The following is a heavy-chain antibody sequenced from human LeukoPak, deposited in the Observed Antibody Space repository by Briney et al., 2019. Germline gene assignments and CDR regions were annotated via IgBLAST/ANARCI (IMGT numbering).Heavy chain of an antibody. CDR2: TYYRSKWYD. V-gene: IGHV6-1*01. CDR1: GDSVSSKNGA. Sequence: SQTLSLTCAISGDSVSSKNGAWNWIRQSPSRGLEWLGRTYYRSKWYDEYADTVKGRVTISPDTSKNQFSLHVYSVTPEDTAVYYCARDLGTSGWYTFDFWGQGTLVTVSS. CDR3: ARDLGTSGWYTFDF. J-gene: IGHJ5*01. D-gene: IGHD6-19*01.